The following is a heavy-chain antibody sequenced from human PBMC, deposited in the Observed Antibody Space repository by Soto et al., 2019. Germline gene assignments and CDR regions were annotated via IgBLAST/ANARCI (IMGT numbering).Heavy chain of an antibody. J-gene: IGHJ6*02. CDR2: IIPIVGTA. V-gene: IGHV1-69*06. CDR1: GGTFSSYA. D-gene: IGHD1-26*01. CDR3: ASGLGGARRGYYYYYGMDV. Sequence: QVQLVQSGAEVKKPGSSVKVSCKASGGTFSSYAISWVRQAPGQGLEWMGGIIPIVGTANYAQKFQGRVTITADKSASTAYMGRSSLRSEDTAVYYCASGLGGARRGYYYYYGMDVWGQGTTVTVAS.